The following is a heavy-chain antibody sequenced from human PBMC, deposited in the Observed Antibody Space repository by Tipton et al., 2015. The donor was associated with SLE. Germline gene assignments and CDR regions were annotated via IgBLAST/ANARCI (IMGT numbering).Heavy chain of an antibody. D-gene: IGHD3-10*01. CDR2: TNYDSGST. Sequence: TLSLTCTVSGGSISSKNYYWGWIRQPPGKGLEWIGSTNYDSGSTHYNPSLMSRVTISVDTSKNQLSLKLRSVAAADTAVYYCARDPGGFGDYWGQGSVVTVSS. V-gene: IGHV4-39*07. CDR3: ARDPGGFGDY. J-gene: IGHJ4*02. CDR1: GGSISSKNYY.